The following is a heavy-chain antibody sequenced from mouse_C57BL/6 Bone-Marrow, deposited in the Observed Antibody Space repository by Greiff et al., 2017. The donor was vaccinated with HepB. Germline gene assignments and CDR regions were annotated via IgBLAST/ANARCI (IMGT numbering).Heavy chain of an antibody. CDR3: ARHNYYGMDYFDY. Sequence: EVNVVESGGDLVKPGGSLKLSCAASGFTFSSYGMSWVRQTPDKRLEWVATISSGGSYTYYPASVKGRFTISRDNATNTLYLQMSSLKSEDTAMYYCARHNYYGMDYFDYWGQGTTLTVSS. V-gene: IGHV5-6*01. CDR2: ISSGGSYT. D-gene: IGHD2-1*01. J-gene: IGHJ2*01. CDR1: GFTFSSYG.